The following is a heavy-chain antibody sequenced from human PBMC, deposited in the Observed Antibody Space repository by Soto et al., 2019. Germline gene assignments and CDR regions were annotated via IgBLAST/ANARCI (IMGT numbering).Heavy chain of an antibody. Sequence: QVQLVESGGGVVQPGRSLRLSCAASGFTFSSYGMHWVRQAPGKGLEWVAVIWYDGSNKYYADSVKGRFTISRDNSKNQPYLPKNSLKARETGVFLRGRDEEGGVDPWGQGTLVTVSS. CDR3: GRDEEGGVDP. V-gene: IGHV3-33*01. CDR2: IWYDGSNK. J-gene: IGHJ5*02. CDR1: GFTFSSYG. D-gene: IGHD1-26*01.